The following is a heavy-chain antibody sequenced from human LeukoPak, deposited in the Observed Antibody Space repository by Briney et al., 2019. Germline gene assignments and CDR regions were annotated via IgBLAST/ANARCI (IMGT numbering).Heavy chain of an antibody. CDR2: ISSSSSYI. CDR3: ARDYYGSLGMDV. V-gene: IGHV3-21*01. Sequence: PGGSLRLSCAASGFTFTTYSMNWVRQAPGKGLEWVSSISSSSSYIYYADSVKGRFTISRDNAKNSLYLQMNSLRAEDTAVYYCARDYYGSLGMDVWGQGTTVPVSS. CDR1: GFTFTTYS. J-gene: IGHJ6*02. D-gene: IGHD3-10*01.